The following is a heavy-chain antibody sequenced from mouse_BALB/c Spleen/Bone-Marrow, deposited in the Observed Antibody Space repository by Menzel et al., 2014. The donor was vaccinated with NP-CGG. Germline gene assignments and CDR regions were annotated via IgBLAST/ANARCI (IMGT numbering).Heavy chain of an antibody. Sequence: VQLQQSGAELVKPGASVKLSCTASGFNIKDTYMHWVKQRPEQGLEWIGRIDPANGNTKYDPKFQGKATITADTSSNTAYLQLSSLTSEDTAVYYCASYDYRYYFDYWGQGTTLTVSS. CDR2: IDPANGNT. V-gene: IGHV14-3*02. J-gene: IGHJ2*01. CDR1: GFNIKDTY. CDR3: ASYDYRYYFDY. D-gene: IGHD2-4*01.